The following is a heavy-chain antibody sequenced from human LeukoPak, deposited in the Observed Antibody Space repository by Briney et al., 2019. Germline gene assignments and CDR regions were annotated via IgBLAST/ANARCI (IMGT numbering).Heavy chain of an antibody. CDR1: GFTFSGSA. CDR3: TIRITIVGVVVDY. Sequence: PGGSLRLSCAASGFTFSGSAMHWVRQASGKGLEWVGRIRSKANSYATAYAASVKGRFTISRDDSKNTAYLQMNSLKTEDTAVYYCTIRITIVGVVVDYWGQGTLVTVSS. V-gene: IGHV3-73*01. J-gene: IGHJ4*02. CDR2: IRSKANSYAT. D-gene: IGHD3-3*01.